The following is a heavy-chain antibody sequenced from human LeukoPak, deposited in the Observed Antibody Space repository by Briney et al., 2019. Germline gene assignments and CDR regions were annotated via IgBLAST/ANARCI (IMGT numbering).Heavy chain of an antibody. CDR1: GGSISSSSYY. CDR2: IYYSGST. J-gene: IGHJ4*02. CDR3: ASLRERSYYARGFDY. D-gene: IGHD1-26*01. Sequence: SETLCLTCTVSGGSISSSSYYWGWIRQPPGKGLEWIGSIYYSGSTYYKSSLKSRVTVSVGTSKNQFSLKLSSVTAADTAVYYCASLRERSYYARGFDYWGQGTLVTVSS. V-gene: IGHV4-39*01.